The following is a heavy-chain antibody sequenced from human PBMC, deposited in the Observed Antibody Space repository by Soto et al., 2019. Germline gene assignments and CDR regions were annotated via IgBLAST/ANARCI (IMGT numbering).Heavy chain of an antibody. CDR1: GGSISSYY. D-gene: IGHD3-22*01. Sequence: SETLSLTCTVSGGSISSYYWSWIRQPPGKGLEWIGYLYYSGSTNYNPSLKSRVTISVDTSKNQFSLKLSSVTAADTAVYYCAGYSSGYYFNYWGQGTLVTVSS. CDR2: LYYSGST. V-gene: IGHV4-59*01. J-gene: IGHJ4*02. CDR3: AGYSSGYYFNY.